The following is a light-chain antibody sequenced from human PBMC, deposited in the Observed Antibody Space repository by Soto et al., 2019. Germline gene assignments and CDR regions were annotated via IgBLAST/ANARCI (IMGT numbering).Light chain of an antibody. CDR1: SSDVGGYNF. CDR3: SSYAGRNNLV. Sequence: QSVLTQPPSASGSPGQSVTISCTGTSSDVGGYNFVSWYQQHPGKAPKLMIYEVSRRPSGVSDRFSGSKSGNTASLTVSGLQAEDEADYYCSSYAGRNNLVFGGGTKVTVL. J-gene: IGLJ3*02. CDR2: EVS. V-gene: IGLV2-8*01.